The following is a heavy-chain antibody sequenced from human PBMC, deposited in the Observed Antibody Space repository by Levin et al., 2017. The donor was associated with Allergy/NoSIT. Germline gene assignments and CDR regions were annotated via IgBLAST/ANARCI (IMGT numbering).Heavy chain of an antibody. CDR2: INPNSGGT. V-gene: IGHV1-2*02. Sequence: PGESLKISCKASGYTFTGYYMHWVRQAPGQGLEWMGWINPNSGGTNYAQKFQGRVTMTRDTSISTAYMELSRLRSDDTAVYYCARDRVLSMDVWGQGTTVTVSS. J-gene: IGHJ6*02. CDR1: GYTFTGYY. D-gene: IGHD3-10*01. CDR3: ARDRVLSMDV.